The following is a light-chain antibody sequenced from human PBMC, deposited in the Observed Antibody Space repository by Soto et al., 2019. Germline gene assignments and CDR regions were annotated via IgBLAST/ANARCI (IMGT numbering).Light chain of an antibody. CDR3: QQSYSFPVT. CDR2: AAS. V-gene: IGKV1-39*01. J-gene: IGKJ3*01. CDR1: QSISSY. Sequence: DIQMTQSPSSLSASVGDRVTITCRASQSISSYLNWYQQKPGKAPKFLIYAASSLKSGVPSRFSGSGSGTDFTLTISNLQPEDFATYYCQQSYSFPVTFGPGTKVDIK.